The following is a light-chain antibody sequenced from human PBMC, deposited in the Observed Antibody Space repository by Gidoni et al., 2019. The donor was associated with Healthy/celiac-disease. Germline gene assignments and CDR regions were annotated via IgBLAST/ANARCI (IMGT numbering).Light chain of an antibody. CDR3: NSRDSSGNYV. CDR1: SLRSYY. CDR2: GKN. V-gene: IGLV3-19*01. Sequence: SSELTKDPAVSVALGQTVRSTCQGDSLRSYYASWYQQKPGQAPVLVIYGKNNRPSGIPDRVSGSSSGNTASLTITGAQAEDEADYYCNSRDSSGNYVFGTGTKVTVL. J-gene: IGLJ1*01.